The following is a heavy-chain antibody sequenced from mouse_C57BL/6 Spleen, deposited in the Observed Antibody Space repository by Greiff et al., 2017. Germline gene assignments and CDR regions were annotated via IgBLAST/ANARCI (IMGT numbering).Heavy chain of an antibody. V-gene: IGHV1-61*01. CDR2: IYPSDSET. CDR1: GYTFTSYW. Sequence: QVQLQQSGAELVRPGSSVKLSCKASGYTFTSYWMDWVKQRPGQGLEWIGNIYPSDSETHYNQKFKDKATLTVDKSSSTAYMQLSSLTSEDSAVYYCAREDHWYFDVWGTGTTVTVSS. CDR3: AREDHWYFDV. J-gene: IGHJ1*03.